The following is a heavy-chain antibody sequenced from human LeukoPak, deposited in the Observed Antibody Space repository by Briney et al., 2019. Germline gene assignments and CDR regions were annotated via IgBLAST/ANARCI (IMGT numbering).Heavy chain of an antibody. V-gene: IGHV4-61*02. CDR3: ARATMGAARPFDY. CDR1: GGSISSGSYY. D-gene: IGHD6-6*01. J-gene: IGHJ4*02. CDR2: IYTSGST. Sequence: PSETLSLTCTVSGGSISSGSYYWSWIRQPAGKGLEWIGRIYTSGSTNYNPSLKSRVAISVDTSKNQFSLKPSSVTAADTAVYYCARATMGAARPFDYWGQGTLVTVSS.